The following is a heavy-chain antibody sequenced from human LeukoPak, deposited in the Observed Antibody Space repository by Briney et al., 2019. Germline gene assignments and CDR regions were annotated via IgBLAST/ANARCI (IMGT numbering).Heavy chain of an antibody. CDR2: IYYSGST. CDR3: AREFNSGYSYGLDY. J-gene: IGHJ4*02. Sequence: SETLSLTCTVSGGSTSSYYWSWIRQPPGKGLEWIGYIYYSGSTNYNPSLKSRVTISVDTSKNQFSLKLSSVTAADTAVYYCAREFNSGYSYGLDYWGQGTLVTVSS. V-gene: IGHV4-59*12. D-gene: IGHD5-18*01. CDR1: GGSTSSYY.